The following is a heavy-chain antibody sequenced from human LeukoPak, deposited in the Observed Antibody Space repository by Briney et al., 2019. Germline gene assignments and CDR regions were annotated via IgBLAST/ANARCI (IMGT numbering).Heavy chain of an antibody. CDR1: GYSISSGYY. J-gene: IGHJ4*02. CDR2: IYHSGST. CDR3: VRGSVAGPPGDY. D-gene: IGHD6-19*01. V-gene: IGHV4-38-2*02. Sequence: SETLSLSCTVSGYSISSGYYWGWIRQPPGKGLEWIGSIYHSGSTYYNPSLKSRVTISVDTSKNQFSLKLSSVTAADTAVYYCVRGSVAGPPGDYWGQGTLVTVSS.